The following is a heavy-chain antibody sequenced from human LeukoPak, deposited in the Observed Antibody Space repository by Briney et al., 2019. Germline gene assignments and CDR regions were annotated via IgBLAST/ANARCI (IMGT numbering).Heavy chain of an antibody. CDR1: GYTFSSYA. D-gene: IGHD2-2*02. CDR3: AREGMWDCSSSTCYRWFDP. CDR2: INAANGST. J-gene: IGHJ5*02. V-gene: IGHV1-3*01. Sequence: ASVKVSCKASGYTFSSYALHWVRQAPGQGLEWMGWINAANGSTKYSQNFQGRVTITRDTSATTAYMELSGLRSEDTAVYYCAREGMWDCSSSTCYRWFDPWGQGTLVTVSS.